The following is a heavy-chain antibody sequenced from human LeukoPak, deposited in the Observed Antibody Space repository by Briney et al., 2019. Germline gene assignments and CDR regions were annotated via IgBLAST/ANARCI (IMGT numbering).Heavy chain of an antibody. CDR2: IIPIFGTA. V-gene: IGHV1-69*06. D-gene: IGHD2-15*01. J-gene: IGHJ4*02. Sequence: SVKVSCKASGGTFRSYAISWVRQAPGQGLEWMGGIIPIFGTANYAQKFQGRVTITADKSTSTAYMELSSLRSEDTAVYYCASTDLVVVAATTEYYFDYWGQGTLVTVSS. CDR1: GGTFRSYA. CDR3: ASTDLVVVAATTEYYFDY.